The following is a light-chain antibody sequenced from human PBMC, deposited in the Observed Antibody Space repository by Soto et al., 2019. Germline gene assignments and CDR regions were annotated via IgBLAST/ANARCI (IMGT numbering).Light chain of an antibody. CDR3: QQYKNGWT. Sequence: IMMTQSPATLSVTPGESASLSCRASQSLGGSLACYQQKPGQAPRLLIYGASTRVTGIPARFSGSGSGTGFTLTISSLQSEDFAVYYCQQYKNGWTFGQGTKVDIK. J-gene: IGKJ1*01. CDR1: QSLGGS. V-gene: IGKV3-15*01. CDR2: GAS.